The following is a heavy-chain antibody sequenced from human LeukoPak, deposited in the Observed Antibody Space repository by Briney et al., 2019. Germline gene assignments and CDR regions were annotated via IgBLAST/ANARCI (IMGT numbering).Heavy chain of an antibody. CDR3: AKDLNYDILTGPHY. J-gene: IGHJ4*02. V-gene: IGHV3-30*18. CDR2: ISYDGSNK. D-gene: IGHD3-9*01. Sequence: PGGSLGLSCAASGFTFSSYGMHWVRQAPGKGLEWVAVISYDGSNKYYADSVKGRFTISRDNSKNTLYLQMNSLRAEDTAVYYCAKDLNYDILTGPHYWGQGTLVTVSS. CDR1: GFTFSSYG.